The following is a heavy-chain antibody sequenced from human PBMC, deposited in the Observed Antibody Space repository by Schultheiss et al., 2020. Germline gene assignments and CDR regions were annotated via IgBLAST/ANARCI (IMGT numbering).Heavy chain of an antibody. CDR3: AKDRYYYDSSGYEWFDP. J-gene: IGHJ5*02. D-gene: IGHD3-22*01. Sequence: GGSLRLSCAASGFTFSSYGMHWVRQAPGKGLEWVAVIWYDGSNKYYADSVKGRFTISRDNSKNTLYLQMNSLRAEDTAVYYCAKDRYYYDSSGYEWFDPWGQGTLVTVSS. CDR2: IWYDGSNK. V-gene: IGHV3-30*02. CDR1: GFTFSSYG.